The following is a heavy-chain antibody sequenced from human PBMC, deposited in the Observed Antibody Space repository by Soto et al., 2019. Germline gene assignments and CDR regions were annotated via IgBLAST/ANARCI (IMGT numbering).Heavy chain of an antibody. CDR1: GYTCTTYG. D-gene: IGHD1-1*01. Sequence: QVPLVQSGAVVKKPGASVKVSCKGSGYTCTTYGITWVRQAPGQGLEWMGWISAHDGNTNYAKKLQGRVTVTRDTSKSTAYMEIRSLRSDDTAVYYCARGRYGDYWGQGALVTVSS. CDR3: ARGRYGDY. V-gene: IGHV1-18*01. J-gene: IGHJ4*02. CDR2: ISAHDGNT.